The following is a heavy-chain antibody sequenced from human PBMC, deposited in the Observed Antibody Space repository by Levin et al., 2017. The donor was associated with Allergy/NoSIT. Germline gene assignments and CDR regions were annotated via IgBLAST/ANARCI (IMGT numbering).Heavy chain of an antibody. CDR1: GFTFSGSA. V-gene: IGHV3-73*01. Sequence: GGSLRLSCAASGFTFSGSAIHWVRQASGKGLEWVGRIRSKANTYATAYAASVKGRFTISRDDSKNTAYLQMNSLKTEDTAVYHCTRPGGDSSSPPLDYWGQGTLVTVSS. D-gene: IGHD6-6*01. CDR3: TRPGGDSSSPPLDY. CDR2: IRSKANTYAT. J-gene: IGHJ4*02.